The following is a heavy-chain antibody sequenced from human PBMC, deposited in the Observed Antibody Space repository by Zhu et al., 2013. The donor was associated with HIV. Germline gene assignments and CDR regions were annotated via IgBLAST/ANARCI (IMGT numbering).Heavy chain of an antibody. Sequence: QVQLVQSGAEVRKPGSSVKVSCKASGGTFSSYAISWVRQAPGQGLEWMGGIIPIFGTANYAQKFQGRVTITADESTSTAYMELSSLRSEDTAVYYCARDRRVSSSWYEDYYYYMDVWGKGTTVTVSS. CDR1: GGTFSSYA. D-gene: IGHD6-13*01. CDR2: IIPIFGTA. CDR3: ARDRRVSSSWYEDYYYYMDV. V-gene: IGHV1-69*01. J-gene: IGHJ6*03.